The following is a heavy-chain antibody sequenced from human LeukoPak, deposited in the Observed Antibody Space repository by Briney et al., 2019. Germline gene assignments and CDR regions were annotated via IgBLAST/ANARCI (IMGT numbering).Heavy chain of an antibody. V-gene: IGHV1-2*02. J-gene: IGHJ5*02. CDR2: INPNSGGT. D-gene: IGHD2-15*01. CDR3: ARDTDVVVVAAAWFDP. Sequence: ASVKVSCKASGYTFTGYYMHWVRQAPGQGLEWMGWINPNSGGTNYAQKFQGRVTMTRDTSISTAYMELSRLRSDDTAVYYCARDTDVVVVAAAWFDPWGQGTLVTVSS. CDR1: GYTFTGYY.